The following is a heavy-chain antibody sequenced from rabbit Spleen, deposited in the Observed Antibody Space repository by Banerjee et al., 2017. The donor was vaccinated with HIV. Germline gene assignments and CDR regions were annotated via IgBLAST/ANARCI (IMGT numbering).Heavy chain of an antibody. CDR2: IDIGSRDFT. V-gene: IGHV1S45*01. CDR1: GIDFSSYNF. D-gene: IGHD8-1*01. CDR3: ARAGSVGGSHFNL. J-gene: IGHJ4*01. Sequence: QEQLEESGGGLVKPGGTLTLTCKASGIDFSSYNFICWVRQAPGKGLEWIACIDIGSRDFTYYASWAKGRFIISKTSSTTVTLQMTSLTAADTATYFCARAGSVGGSHFNLWGQGTLVTVS.